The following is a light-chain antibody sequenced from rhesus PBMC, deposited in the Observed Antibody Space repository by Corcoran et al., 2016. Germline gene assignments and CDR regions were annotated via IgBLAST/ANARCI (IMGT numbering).Light chain of an antibody. CDR3: QHSYGTPLT. Sequence: DIQMTQSPSSLSASVGDRVTITCRASENVNNYLHWYQQKPGKAPKLLIYAASTLQSGVPSRFRGRGSGTDYTFTISSLQPEDVATYYCQHSYGTPLTFGGGTKVEIK. CDR2: AAS. J-gene: IGKJ4*01. CDR1: ENVNNY. V-gene: IGKV1-74*01.